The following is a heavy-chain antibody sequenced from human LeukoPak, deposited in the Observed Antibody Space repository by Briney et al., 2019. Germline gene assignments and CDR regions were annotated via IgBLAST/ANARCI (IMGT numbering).Heavy chain of an antibody. D-gene: IGHD1-7*01. CDR2: ISSSSRFI. V-gene: IGHV3-21*01. J-gene: IGHJ4*02. CDR3: AILNWNSDY. CDR1: GFTFSGYS. Sequence: GGSLRLSCAASGFTFSGYSMNWVRQAPGRGLEWVSSISSSSRFIFYADSVKGRFTISRDNAKNSLYLQMNSLGAEDTAVYYCAILNWNSDYWGQGTLVTVSS.